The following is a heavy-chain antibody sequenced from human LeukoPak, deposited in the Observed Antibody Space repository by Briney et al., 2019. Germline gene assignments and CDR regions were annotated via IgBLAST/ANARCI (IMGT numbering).Heavy chain of an antibody. CDR1: GYSISSGYF. CDR2: IYHSGST. D-gene: IGHD6-13*01. J-gene: IGHJ5*02. Sequence: SSETLSLTCTVSGYSISSGYFWGWIRQPPGKGLECIGTIYHSGSTYYNPSLKSRVTISVDTSKNQFSLKLSSVTAADTAVYYCARVRRSSSWYFGWFDPWGQGTLVTVSS. CDR3: ARVRRSSSWYFGWFDP. V-gene: IGHV4-38-2*02.